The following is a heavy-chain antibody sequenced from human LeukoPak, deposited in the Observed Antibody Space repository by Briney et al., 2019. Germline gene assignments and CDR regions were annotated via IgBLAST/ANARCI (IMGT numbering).Heavy chain of an antibody. J-gene: IGHJ4*02. D-gene: IGHD5-18*01. CDR3: VRSRQYGYSYD. CDR1: GYSFPTSW. V-gene: IGHV5-51*01. CDR2: INPHDFDT. Sequence: GESLKNSCQASGYSFPTSWIGWVRQVPGEGLEWMGIINPHDFDTRYSPSFRGQVTISADKSITTAYLQWTSLTASDTAVYYCVRSRQYGYSYDWGQGTRVTVSS.